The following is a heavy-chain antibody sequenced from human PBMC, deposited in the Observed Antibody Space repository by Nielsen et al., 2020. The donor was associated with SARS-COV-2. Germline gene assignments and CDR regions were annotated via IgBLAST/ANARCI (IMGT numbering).Heavy chain of an antibody. CDR1: GFTFSGSA. D-gene: IGHD4-23*01. J-gene: IGHJ4*02. CDR2: IRSYANEYAT. Sequence: GESLKISCVASGFTFSGSAMHWVRQASGKGLERLGRIRSYANEYATAYAASVEGRFTVSRDDSKNTAYLQMNSLKSEDTAVYYCSSPTVAFWGQGTLVTVSS. V-gene: IGHV3-73*01. CDR3: SSPTVAF.